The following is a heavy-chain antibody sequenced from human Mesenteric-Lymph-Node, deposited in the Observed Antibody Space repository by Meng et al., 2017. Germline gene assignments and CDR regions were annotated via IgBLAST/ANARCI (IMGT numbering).Heavy chain of an antibody. CDR1: GGSISSGSYY. V-gene: IGHV4-61*02. CDR2: IYTSGST. CDR3: ARDSYYYDSSGYQADYYWYFDL. D-gene: IGHD3-22*01. Sequence: QRQWKGSGQGLLKPSQTLSLTCTVSGGSISSGSYYWSWIRQPAGKGLEWIGRIYTSGSTNYNPSLKSRVTISVDTSKNQFSLKLSSVTAADTAVYYCARDSYYYDSSGYQADYYWYFDLWGRGTLVTVSS. J-gene: IGHJ2*01.